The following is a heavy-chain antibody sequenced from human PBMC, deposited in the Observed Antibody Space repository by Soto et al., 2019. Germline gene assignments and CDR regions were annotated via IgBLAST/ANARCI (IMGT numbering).Heavy chain of an antibody. CDR2: IIPIFGTA. J-gene: IGHJ4*02. V-gene: IGHV1-69*12. D-gene: IGHD2-15*01. CDR3: ARFDKGYCSGGSCYSEDY. Sequence: QVQLVQSGAEVKKPGSSVKVSCKASGGTFSSYAISWVRQAPGQGLEWMGGIIPIFGTANYAQKFQGRVTITADESTSTAYMELSSLRSEYTAVYSCARFDKGYCSGGSCYSEDYWGQGTLVTVSS. CDR1: GGTFSSYA.